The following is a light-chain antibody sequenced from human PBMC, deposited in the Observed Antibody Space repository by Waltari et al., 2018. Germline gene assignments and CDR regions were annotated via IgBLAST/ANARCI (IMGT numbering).Light chain of an antibody. CDR2: EVT. CDR3: CSYAGSWIWV. J-gene: IGLJ3*02. CDR1: TSDVGDYNL. V-gene: IGLV2-23*02. Sequence: QAALTQPASVSRSPGLSIPISCTGSTSDVGDYNLVPWYQKHPGKAPKLIIYEVTNRPSGISDRFSGFKTGNTASLTISGLQAEDEADYYCCSYAGSWIWVFGGGTELTVL.